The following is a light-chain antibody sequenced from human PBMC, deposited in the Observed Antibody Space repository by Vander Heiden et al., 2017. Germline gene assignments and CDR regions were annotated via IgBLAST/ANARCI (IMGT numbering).Light chain of an antibody. CDR3: SSYTRAITRG. Sequence: QSALTQPASVSGSPGQSITISCTGSSSDIGGYNYVSSYQQHPGNAPKRMMYDVSNRPSGVSNRVSGSKSGNNASLTISGLQAEDDAADFRSSYTRAITRGFGGGTTLTVL. CDR2: DVS. V-gene: IGLV2-14*01. CDR1: SSDIGGYNY. J-gene: IGLJ3*02.